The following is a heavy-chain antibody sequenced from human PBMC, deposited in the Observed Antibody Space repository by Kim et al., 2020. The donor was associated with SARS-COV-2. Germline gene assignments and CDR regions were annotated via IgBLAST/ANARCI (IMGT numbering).Heavy chain of an antibody. D-gene: IGHD4-17*01. CDR2: ISWNSGSI. Sequence: GGSLRLSCAASGFTFDDYAMHWVRQAPGKGLEWVSGISWNSGSIGYADSVKGRFTISRDNAKNSLYLQMNSLRAEDTALYYCAKERGNPTVVTPGDYYYYGMDVWGQGTTVTVSS. V-gene: IGHV3-9*01. CDR1: GFTFDDYA. CDR3: AKERGNPTVVTPGDYYYYGMDV. J-gene: IGHJ6*02.